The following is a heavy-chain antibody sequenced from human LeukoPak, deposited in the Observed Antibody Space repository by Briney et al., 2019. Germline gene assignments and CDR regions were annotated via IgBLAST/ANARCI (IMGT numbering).Heavy chain of an antibody. CDR1: GGSFSGYY. CDR2: INHSGST. J-gene: IGHJ4*02. V-gene: IGHV4-34*01. CDR3: ARGLYSLGRVYFDY. D-gene: IGHD1-26*01. Sequence: SETLSLTCAVYGGSFSGYYWSWIRQPPGKGLEWIGEINHSGSTNYNPPLKSRVTISVDTSKNQFSLKLSSVTAADTAVYYCARGLYSLGRVYFDYWGQGTLVTVSS.